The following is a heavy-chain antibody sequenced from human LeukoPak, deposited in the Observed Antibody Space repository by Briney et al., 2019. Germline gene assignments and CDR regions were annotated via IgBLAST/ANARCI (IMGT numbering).Heavy chain of an antibody. CDR2: ISSSSSTI. V-gene: IGHV3-48*02. CDR1: AFIFSGHW. CDR3: ARDQPGDV. Sequence: GGSLRLSCEGSAFIFSGHWMNWVRQAPGKGLEWVSYISSSSSTIYYADSVKGRFTISRDNAKNSLYLQMNSLRDEDTAVYYCARDQPGDVWGQGTTVTVSS. J-gene: IGHJ6*02.